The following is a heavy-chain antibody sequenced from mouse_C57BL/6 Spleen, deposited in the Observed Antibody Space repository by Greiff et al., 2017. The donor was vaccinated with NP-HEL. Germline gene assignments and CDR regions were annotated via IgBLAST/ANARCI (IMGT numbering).Heavy chain of an antibody. Sequence: QQPGAELVKPGASVKLSCKASGYTFTSYWMHWVKQRPGQGLEWIGMIHPNSGSTNYNEKFKSKATLTVDKSSSTAYMQLSSLTSEDSAVYYCARDYYDYDEGYYFDYWGQGTTLTVSS. V-gene: IGHV1-64*01. CDR1: GYTFTSYW. CDR2: IHPNSGST. J-gene: IGHJ2*01. CDR3: ARDYYDYDEGYYFDY. D-gene: IGHD2-4*01.